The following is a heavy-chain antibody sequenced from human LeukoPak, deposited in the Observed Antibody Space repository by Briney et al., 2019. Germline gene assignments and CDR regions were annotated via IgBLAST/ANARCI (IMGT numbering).Heavy chain of an antibody. V-gene: IGHV1-69*04. CDR1: GGTFSSYA. Sequence: SVTVSCKASGGTFSSYAISWVRQAPGQGLEWMGRIIPILGIANYAQKFQGRVTITADKSTGTAYMELSSLRSEDTAVYYCARSIRAMVQSSHAFDIWGQGTMVTVSS. CDR2: IIPILGIA. CDR3: ARSIRAMVQSSHAFDI. J-gene: IGHJ3*02. D-gene: IGHD3-10*01.